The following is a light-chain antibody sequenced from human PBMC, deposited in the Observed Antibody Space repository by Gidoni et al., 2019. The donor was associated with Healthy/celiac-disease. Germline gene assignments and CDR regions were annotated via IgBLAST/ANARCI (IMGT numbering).Light chain of an antibody. V-gene: IGLV3-19*01. CDR1: SLRSYH. Sequence: SSELTQDPAVAVALGQTVRITCQGDSLRSYHASWYQQKPGQAPVLVIYGKNNRPSGIPDRFSGPSSGNPASLTITGAQAEDEADYYCNSRDSSGTHVVFGGGTKLTVL. CDR3: NSRDSSGTHVV. J-gene: IGLJ3*02. CDR2: GKN.